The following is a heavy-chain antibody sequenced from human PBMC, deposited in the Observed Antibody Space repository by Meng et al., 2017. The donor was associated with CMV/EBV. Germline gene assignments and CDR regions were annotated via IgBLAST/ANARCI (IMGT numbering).Heavy chain of an antibody. CDR1: GGTFSSYA. J-gene: IGHJ4*02. Sequence: QVQVVTCGACGKKPGSSVKVSCKASGGTFSSYAISWVRQAPGQGLEWMRGIIPIFGTANYAKKFQGRVTITADESTRTAYMELSSLRSEDTAVYYCAREGALAYFDYWGQGTLVTVSS. CDR2: IIPIFGTA. D-gene: IGHD5-12*01. V-gene: IGHV1-69*12. CDR3: AREGALAYFDY.